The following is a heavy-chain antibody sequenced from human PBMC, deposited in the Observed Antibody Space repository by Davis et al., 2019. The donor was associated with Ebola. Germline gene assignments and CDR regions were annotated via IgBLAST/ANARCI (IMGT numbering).Heavy chain of an antibody. CDR2: IYYSGST. Sequence: MPSETLSLTCTVSGGSISSSSYYWGWIRQPPGKGLEWIGSIYYSGSTYYNPSLKSRVSISVDTSKSPFSLKLSSVTAADTAVYYCARQLFTGSSADWFDPWGQGTLVTVSS. CDR1: GGSISSSSYY. J-gene: IGHJ5*02. CDR3: ARQLFTGSSADWFDP. D-gene: IGHD6-6*01. V-gene: IGHV4-39*01.